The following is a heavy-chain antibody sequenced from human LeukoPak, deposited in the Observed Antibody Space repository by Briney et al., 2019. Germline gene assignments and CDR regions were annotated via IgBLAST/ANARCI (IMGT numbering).Heavy chain of an antibody. D-gene: IGHD3-22*01. V-gene: IGHV3-21*01. CDR1: GFTFSSYS. J-gene: IGHJ4*02. Sequence: GGSLRLSCAASGFTFSSYSMNWVRQAPGKGLEWVSSISSSSSYIYYADSVKGRFTISRDNAKNSLYLQMNSLRAEDTAVYYCARDPTPPYDSSGYFDYWGQGTLVTVSS. CDR3: ARDPTPPYDSSGYFDY. CDR2: ISSSSSYI.